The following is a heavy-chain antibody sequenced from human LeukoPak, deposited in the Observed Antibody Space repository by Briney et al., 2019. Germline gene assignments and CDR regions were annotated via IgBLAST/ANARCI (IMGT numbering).Heavy chain of an antibody. CDR2: ISYDGSNN. J-gene: IGHJ4*02. V-gene: IGHV3-30*14. D-gene: IGHD3-16*02. Sequence: GGSLRLSCAASGFTFSNYAMHWVRQAPGKGLEWVAAISYDGSNNFYADSMKGRFTISRDNSKNTLYLQMNSLRAEDTAVYYCARSQSDYVWGSYRLNWGQGTLVTVSS. CDR3: ARSQSDYVWGSYRLN. CDR1: GFTFSNYA.